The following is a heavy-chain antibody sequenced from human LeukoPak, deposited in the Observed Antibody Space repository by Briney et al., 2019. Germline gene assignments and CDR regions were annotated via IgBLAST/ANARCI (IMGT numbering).Heavy chain of an antibody. D-gene: IGHD2/OR15-2a*01. J-gene: IGHJ4*02. V-gene: IGHV3-30*03. CDR1: GFTFSRYG. CDR2: ISYDGSNK. Sequence: RSLRLSCAASGFTFSRYGMNWVRQAPGKGLEWVALISYDGSNKYYADSVKGRFTISRDNSKNTLFLQMNSLRAEDTAVFYCARAGGVIKPLDYWGQGTLVTVSS. CDR3: ARAGGVIKPLDY.